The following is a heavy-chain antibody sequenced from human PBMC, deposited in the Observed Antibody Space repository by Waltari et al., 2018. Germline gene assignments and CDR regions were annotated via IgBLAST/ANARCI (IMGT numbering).Heavy chain of an antibody. Sequence: QLQLEESGQGLVKPSGTLSLTCAVSGDSLSGNYWWSWVRQSPEKGLEWIGQVHHSGKTHYNPSLQSRVTISVDKPKNQFSLNLNSVTAADTAVYYCAGDRAIGLFFDYWGRGTLVTVSS. J-gene: IGHJ4*02. D-gene: IGHD2-2*01. CDR1: GDSLSGNYW. V-gene: IGHV4-4*02. CDR3: AGDRAIGLFFDY. CDR2: VHHSGKT.